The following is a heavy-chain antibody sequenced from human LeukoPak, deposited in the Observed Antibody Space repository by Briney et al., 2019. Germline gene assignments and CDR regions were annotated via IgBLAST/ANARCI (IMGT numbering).Heavy chain of an antibody. D-gene: IGHD1-26*01. J-gene: IGHJ4*02. CDR3: ARVGMGPRYFDY. Sequence: PGGSLRLSCAASGFTFSHYGMHGVRQAPGKGLEWVAVVSYDGSNEYYADSVKGRVTISRDNSKNTLFLQMNSLRAEDTAVYYCARVGMGPRYFDYWGQGTLVTVSS. CDR2: VSYDGSNE. V-gene: IGHV3-30*03. CDR1: GFTFSHYG.